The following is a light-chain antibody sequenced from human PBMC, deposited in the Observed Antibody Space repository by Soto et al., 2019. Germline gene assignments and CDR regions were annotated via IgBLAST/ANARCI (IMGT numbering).Light chain of an antibody. V-gene: IGLV4-69*01. J-gene: IGLJ1*01. CDR1: SGHSSYA. CDR3: CSYAGSSSLAV. Sequence: QPVLTQSPSASASLGASVKLTCTLSSGHSSYAIAWHQQQPEKGPRYLMKLNSDGSHSKGDGIPDRFSGSSSGAERYLTISSLQSEDEADYFCCSYAGSSSLAVFGTGTKLTVL. CDR2: LNSDGSH.